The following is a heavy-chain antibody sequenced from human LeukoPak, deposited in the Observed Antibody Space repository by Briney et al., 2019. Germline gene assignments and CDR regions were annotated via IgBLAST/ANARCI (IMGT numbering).Heavy chain of an antibody. Sequence: GRSLRLSCAASGFTFDDYAMHWVRQAPGKGLVWVSGISWNSGSIGYADSVKGRFTISRDNAKNSLYLQMNSLRAEDTALYYCAKGDYYDSSGYPDYWGQGTLVTVSS. D-gene: IGHD3-22*01. CDR2: ISWNSGSI. CDR1: GFTFDDYA. CDR3: AKGDYYDSSGYPDY. V-gene: IGHV3-9*01. J-gene: IGHJ4*02.